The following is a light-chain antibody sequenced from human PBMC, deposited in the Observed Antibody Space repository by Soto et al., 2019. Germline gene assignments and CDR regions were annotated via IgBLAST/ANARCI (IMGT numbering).Light chain of an antibody. V-gene: IGKV1-17*03. CDR1: QGIDNY. CDR3: LQHRSYPLT. Sequence: DIQMTQSPSAMSASVGDRVTITWRASQGIDNYLAWFQQKPGKVPQRLIYAASTLQSGVPSRFSGSGSGTEFTLTISSLQPEDFATYYCLQHRSYPLTFGGGTKVDI. CDR2: AAS. J-gene: IGKJ4*01.